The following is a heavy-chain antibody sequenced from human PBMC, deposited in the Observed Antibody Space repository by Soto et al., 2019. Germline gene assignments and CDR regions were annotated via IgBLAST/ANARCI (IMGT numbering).Heavy chain of an antibody. Sequence: QVQLQESGPGLVKPSQTLSLTCTVSGGSISSGGYYWSWIRQHPGKGLEWIRYIYYSGSTYYNPSLKSRVTISVDTSKNQFSLKLSSVTAADTAVYYCARGDSGYGELIDYWGQGTLVTVSS. CDR1: GGSISSGGYY. D-gene: IGHD5-12*01. J-gene: IGHJ4*02. V-gene: IGHV4-31*03. CDR3: ARGDSGYGELIDY. CDR2: IYYSGST.